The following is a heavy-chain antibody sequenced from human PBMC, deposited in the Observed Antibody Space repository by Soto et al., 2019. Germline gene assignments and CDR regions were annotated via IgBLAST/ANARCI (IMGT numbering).Heavy chain of an antibody. V-gene: IGHV3-23*01. J-gene: IGHJ4*02. CDR1: GFTFTNYA. CDR2: IGTGGDT. Sequence: EVQLLESGGGLVQPGGSLRLCCAASGFTFTNYAMNWGRQAPGKGLEWVSSIGTGGDTNYADSVKGRFTISRDNSRNTLYLQMNSLRAEDTALYYCAKNYYFDNWGQGTLVTVSS. CDR3: AKNYYFDN.